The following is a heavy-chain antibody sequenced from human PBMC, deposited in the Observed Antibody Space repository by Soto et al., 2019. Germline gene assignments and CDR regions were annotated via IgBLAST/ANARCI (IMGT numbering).Heavy chain of an antibody. CDR1: GFTFSSYG. V-gene: IGHV3-21*01. D-gene: IGHD3-10*01. CDR3: ARDFLYYYGSGSYYNDLPGNLDY. J-gene: IGHJ4*02. Sequence: GGSLRLSCAASGFTFSSYGMNWVRQAPGKGLEWVSSISSSSSYIYYADSVKGRFTISRDNAKNSLYLQMNSLRAEDTAVYYCARDFLYYYGSGSYYNDLPGNLDYWGQGTLVTVSS. CDR2: ISSSSSYI.